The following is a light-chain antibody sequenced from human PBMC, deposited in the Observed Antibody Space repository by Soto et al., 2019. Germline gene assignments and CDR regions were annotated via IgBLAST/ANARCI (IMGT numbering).Light chain of an antibody. CDR1: QSVSSSY. CDR2: GAS. CDR3: QQYGSSVI. Sequence: ELVLTQSPGTLSLSPGERATLYCRASQSVSSSYLAWYQQRLGQAPRLLIYGASNRAPGIPDRFSGSGSGTDFTLTITRVEREDFAMYFCQQYGSSVIFGPGTKVDSK. V-gene: IGKV3-20*01. J-gene: IGKJ3*01.